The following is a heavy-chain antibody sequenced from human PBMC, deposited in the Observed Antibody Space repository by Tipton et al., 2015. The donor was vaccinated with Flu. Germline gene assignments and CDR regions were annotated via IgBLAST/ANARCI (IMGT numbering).Heavy chain of an antibody. CDR2: LYSSGGT. J-gene: IGHJ6*02. D-gene: IGHD6-13*01. V-gene: IGHV4-61*02. CDR1: GASIRSDNNY. CDR3: ARVVRDKDYGMDV. Sequence: LRLSCTVSGASIRSDNNYWSWIRQSAGKGLEWIGRLYSSGGTKYNPSLTSRVYISVDTSKNQFSLRLTSVTAADTAVYYCARVVRDKDYGMDVWGQGTAVTVSS.